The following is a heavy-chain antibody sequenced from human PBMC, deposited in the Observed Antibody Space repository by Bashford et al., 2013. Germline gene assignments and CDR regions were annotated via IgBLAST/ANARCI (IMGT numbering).Heavy chain of an antibody. CDR2: VNPNSGDT. D-gene: IGHD4-17*01. CDR3: ARAGRTATTKKNNWFDP. Sequence: WVRQAPGQGLEWMGWVNPNSGDTNYAQKFQGRVTMTRDTSISTVYLELNTLRSDDTAVYYCARAGRTATTKKNNWFDPWGQGTLVTVSS. V-gene: IGHV1-2*02. J-gene: IGHJ5*02.